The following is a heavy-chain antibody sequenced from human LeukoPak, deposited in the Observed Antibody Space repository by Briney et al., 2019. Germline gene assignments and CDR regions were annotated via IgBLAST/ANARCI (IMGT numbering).Heavy chain of an antibody. J-gene: IGHJ3*02. CDR2: FDPEDGET. CDR1: GYTLTELS. CDR3: ATCPSPWYSSGSNDAFDI. V-gene: IGHV1-24*01. D-gene: IGHD6-19*01. Sequence: EASVKVSCKVSGYTLTELSMHWVRQAPGKGLEWMGGFDPEDGETIYAQKFQGRVTMTEDTSTDTAYMELGSLRSEDTAVYYCATCPSPWYSSGSNDAFDIWGQGTMVTVSS.